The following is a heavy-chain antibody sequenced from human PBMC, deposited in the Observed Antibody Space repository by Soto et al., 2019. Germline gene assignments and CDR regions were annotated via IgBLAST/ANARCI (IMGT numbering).Heavy chain of an antibody. CDR2: ISSSSTDT. J-gene: IGHJ6*02. CDR1: GFSLSYYY. Sequence: GGSLRLSCEASGFSLSYYYMSWIRQAPGQGLEWLSYISSSSTDTNYADSVRGRFTISRDNARNSLYLQMSGLRAEDTAVYYCVRDVGTQMDFWSTSGMDVWGQGTTVTVSS. D-gene: IGHD3-3*01. CDR3: VRDVGTQMDFWSTSGMDV. V-gene: IGHV3-11*06.